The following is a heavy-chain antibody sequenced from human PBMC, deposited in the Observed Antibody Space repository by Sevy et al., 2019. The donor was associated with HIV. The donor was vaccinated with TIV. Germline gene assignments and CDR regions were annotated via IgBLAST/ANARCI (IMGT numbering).Heavy chain of an antibody. Sequence: ASVKVSGKASGYTFTGYYMHWVRQAPGQGLEWMGWINPNSGGTNYAQKFQGRVTMTRDTSISTAYMELSRLRSDDTAVYYCARAADYYDSSGYHFFDYWGQGTLVTVSS. CDR1: GYTFTGYY. D-gene: IGHD3-22*01. CDR2: INPNSGGT. CDR3: ARAADYYDSSGYHFFDY. V-gene: IGHV1-2*02. J-gene: IGHJ4*02.